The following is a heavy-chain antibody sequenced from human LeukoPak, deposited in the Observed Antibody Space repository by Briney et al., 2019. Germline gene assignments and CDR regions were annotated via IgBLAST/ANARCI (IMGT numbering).Heavy chain of an antibody. V-gene: IGHV3-48*01. D-gene: IGHD3-16*01. CDR2: INSGGSAV. J-gene: IGHJ5*01. Sequence: GGSLRLSCAASGFTFSTYNMLWVRQTPGKGLEWLFYINSGGSAVHYADSVRDRFTFSRDNAKNSLYLQMNSLRVEDTGIYYCARVGSRGDWFDYWGQGTRVTVSS. CDR1: GFTFSTYN. CDR3: ARVGSRGDWFDY.